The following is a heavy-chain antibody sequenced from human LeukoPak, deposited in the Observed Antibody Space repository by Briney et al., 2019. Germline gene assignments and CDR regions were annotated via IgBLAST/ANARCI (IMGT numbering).Heavy chain of an antibody. V-gene: IGHV4-59*11. J-gene: IGHJ4*02. CDR2: IYYSGST. CDR1: GGSISSHY. D-gene: IGHD3-22*01. CDR3: ARGGAVDNYYDSSGYLFDY. Sequence: SETLSLTCTVSGGSISSHYWSWIRQPPGMGLEWIGYIYYSGSTNYNPSLKSRVTISVDTSKNQFSLKLSSVTAADTAVYYCARGGAVDNYYDSSGYLFDYWGQGTLVTVSS.